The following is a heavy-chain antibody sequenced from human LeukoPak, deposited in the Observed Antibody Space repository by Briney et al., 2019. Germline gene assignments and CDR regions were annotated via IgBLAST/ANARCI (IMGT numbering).Heavy chain of an antibody. V-gene: IGHV3-30*18. Sequence: GRSLRLSCAASGFTFSSYGMHWVRQAPGKGLEWVAVISYDGSNKYYADSVKGRFTISRDNSKNTLYLQMNSLRAEDTAVYYCAKEAYYDSSAFDYWGQGTLVTVSS. D-gene: IGHD3-22*01. CDR1: GFTFSSYG. CDR2: ISYDGSNK. J-gene: IGHJ4*02. CDR3: AKEAYYDSSAFDY.